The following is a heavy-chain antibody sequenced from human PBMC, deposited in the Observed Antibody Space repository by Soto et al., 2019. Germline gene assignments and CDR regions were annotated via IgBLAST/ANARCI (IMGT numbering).Heavy chain of an antibody. J-gene: IGHJ5*02. CDR3: ARDVWYYGSGREGNWFDP. Sequence: QVQLVQSGAEVKKPGTSVKVSCKASGYTFTSYAMHWVRQAPGQRLEWMGWINAGNGNTKYSQKFQGRVTITRDTSASTAYMELSSLRSEDTAVYYCARDVWYYGSGREGNWFDPWGQGTLVTVSS. CDR1: GYTFTSYA. CDR2: INAGNGNT. D-gene: IGHD3-10*01. V-gene: IGHV1-3*01.